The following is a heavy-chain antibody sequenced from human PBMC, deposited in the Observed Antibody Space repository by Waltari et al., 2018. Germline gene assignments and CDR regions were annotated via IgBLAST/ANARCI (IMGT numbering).Heavy chain of an antibody. J-gene: IGHJ6*02. CDR3: AKGPIVVPAATYYYYYGMDV. Sequence: EVQLVESGGGLVQPGGSLRLSCAASGFTFSSYAMSWVRQAPGKGLEWVSAISGSGSSTYSADSWKGRFTSSRDNSKNTLYLQMNSLRAEDTAVYYCAKGPIVVPAATYYYYYGMDVWGQGTTVTVSS. CDR2: ISGSGSST. V-gene: IGHV3-23*04. D-gene: IGHD2-2*01. CDR1: GFTFSSYA.